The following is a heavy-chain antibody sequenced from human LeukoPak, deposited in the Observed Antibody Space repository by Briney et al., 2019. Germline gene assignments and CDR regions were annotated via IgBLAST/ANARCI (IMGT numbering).Heavy chain of an antibody. CDR2: INSDGSST. D-gene: IGHD3-16*01. CDR3: ASTGRGIRAFDI. V-gene: IGHV3-74*01. Sequence: GRSLRLSCAASGFTFSSYWMHWVRQAPGKGLVWVSRINSDGSSTSYADSVKGRFTISRDNAKNTLYLQMNSLRAEDTAVYYCASTGRGIRAFDIWGQGTMVTVSS. J-gene: IGHJ3*02. CDR1: GFTFSSYW.